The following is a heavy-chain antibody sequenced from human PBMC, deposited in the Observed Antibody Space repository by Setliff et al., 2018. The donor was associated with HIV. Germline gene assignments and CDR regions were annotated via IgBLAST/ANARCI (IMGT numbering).Heavy chain of an antibody. D-gene: IGHD2-8*01. CDR2: IYSGGTT. CDR3: ARDGGSVSYLSSGYFDY. CDR1: GFRVNDYH. V-gene: IGHV3-53*01. Sequence: GESLKISCAASGFRVNDYHMSWVRQAPGKGLEWVSLIYSGGTTFYTDSVRGRLTTFRDSSKNTLYLQMNNVRDDDTAVYYCARDGGSVSYLSSGYFDYWGLGTQVTVSS. J-gene: IGHJ4*01.